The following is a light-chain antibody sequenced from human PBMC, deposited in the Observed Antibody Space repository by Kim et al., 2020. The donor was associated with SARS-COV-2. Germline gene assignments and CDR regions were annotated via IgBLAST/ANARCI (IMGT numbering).Light chain of an antibody. Sequence: VSPGQTASITSSGDKLGDKYGCWYQQKPGQAPGLVIYQDSERPSGIPERFSGSNSGNTATLTISGTQAMDEADYYCQAWDSSTGVVFGGGTQLTVL. V-gene: IGLV3-1*01. CDR1: KLGDKY. CDR3: QAWDSSTGVV. CDR2: QDS. J-gene: IGLJ2*01.